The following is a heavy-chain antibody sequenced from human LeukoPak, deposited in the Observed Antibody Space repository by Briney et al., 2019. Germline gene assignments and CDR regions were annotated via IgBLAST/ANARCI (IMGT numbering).Heavy chain of an antibody. Sequence: GGSLRLSCAGPGFTRSSYWMSWDRQTPGKGLEWVANINQDGSEKYSLDTVKCRFTISIDTAKNSLYLQMNSLRAEDTAVYYCAGGQNYFDYWGQGTLVTVSS. CDR3: AGGQNYFDY. J-gene: IGHJ4*02. CDR1: GFTRSSYW. V-gene: IGHV3-7*01. CDR2: INQDGSEK.